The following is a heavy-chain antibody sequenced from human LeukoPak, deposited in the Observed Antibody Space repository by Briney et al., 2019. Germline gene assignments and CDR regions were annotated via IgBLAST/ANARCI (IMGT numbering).Heavy chain of an antibody. CDR1: GFTFSDFG. J-gene: IGHJ5*02. V-gene: IGHV3-30*02. CDR3: VKGGSSSHNWFDP. D-gene: IGHD6-13*01. CDR2: IRNDGSKD. Sequence: PGGSLRLSCAASGFTFSDFGMHWVRQAPGKELEWVAFIRNDGSKDYYPDSAKGRFTISRDNSRTTLYLQMHSLRIEDTAVYYCVKGGSSSHNWFDPWGQGILVTVSS.